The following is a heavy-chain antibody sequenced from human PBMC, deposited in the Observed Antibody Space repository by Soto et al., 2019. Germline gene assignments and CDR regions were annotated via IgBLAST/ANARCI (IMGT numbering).Heavy chain of an antibody. CDR2: IKQDGSEK. V-gene: IGHV3-7*01. CDR1: GFTLSSTW. CDR3: ARDGLNWNSVHYGMDV. Sequence: PGGSLRLSCAASGFTLSSTWMTWVRQAPGKCLEWVANIKQDGSEKYYLDSVKGRFTVSRDNAKNSLFLQMTSLTPEDTAVYYCARDGLNWNSVHYGMDVWGQGXTVTVYS. J-gene: IGHJ6*02. D-gene: IGHD1-20*01.